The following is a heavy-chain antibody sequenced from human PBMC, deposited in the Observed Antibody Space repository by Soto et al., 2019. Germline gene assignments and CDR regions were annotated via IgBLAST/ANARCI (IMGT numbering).Heavy chain of an antibody. CDR1: GFTFSNAW. CDR3: ARDLRTVTTVGWFDP. D-gene: IGHD4-17*01. Sequence: GGSLRLSCAASGFTFSNAWMNWVRQAPGKGLEWVGRIKSKTDGGTTDYAAPVKGRFTISRDDSKNTLYLQMNSLRAEDTAVYYCARDLRTVTTVGWFDPWGQGTLVTVS. J-gene: IGHJ5*02. V-gene: IGHV3-15*07. CDR2: IKSKTDGGTT.